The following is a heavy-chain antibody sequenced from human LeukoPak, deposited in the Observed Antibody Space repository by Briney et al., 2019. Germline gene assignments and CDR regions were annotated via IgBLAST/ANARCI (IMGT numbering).Heavy chain of an antibody. CDR2: INWNGGST. CDR3: AKSGSWDTFHYYYAMDL. V-gene: IGHV3-20*04. Sequence: GGSLRLSCAASGFTFDDYGMSWVRQAPRRGLEGVSAINWNGGSTAYADSVKGRFTISRDNAKNSLYLQMNSLRAEDTALYYCAKSGSWDTFHYYYAMDLWGQGTTVTVSS. CDR1: GFTFDDYG. J-gene: IGHJ6*02. D-gene: IGHD1-26*01.